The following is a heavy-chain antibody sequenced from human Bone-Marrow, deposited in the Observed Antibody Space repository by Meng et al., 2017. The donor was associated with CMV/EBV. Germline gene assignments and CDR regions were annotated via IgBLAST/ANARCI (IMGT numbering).Heavy chain of an antibody. J-gene: IGHJ5*02. CDR3: ARLRIPARRVQYGLAS. CDR1: GGPIRSAGYY. D-gene: IGHD6-6*01. CDR2: ILYSGNT. V-gene: IGHV4-39*01. Sequence: GSLRLSCTVSGGPIRSAGYYWAWIRQPPGNGLEWIGSILYSGNTYYKSSLKSRLVILVDTSKNQFSLRLSSVTAADTAVYYCARLRIPARRVQYGLASWGQG.